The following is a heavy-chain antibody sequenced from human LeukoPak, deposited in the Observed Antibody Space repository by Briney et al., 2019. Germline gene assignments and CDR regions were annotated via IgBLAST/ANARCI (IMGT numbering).Heavy chain of an antibody. CDR1: GGSFSGYY. D-gene: IGHD3-22*01. V-gene: IGHV4-34*01. CDR3: ARGLDYDSSGYYYFHDAFDI. CDR2: INHSGST. Sequence: SETLSPTCAVYGGSFSGYYWSWIRQPPGKGLEWIGEINHSGSTNYNPSLKSRVTISVDTSKNQFSLKLSSVTAADTAVYYCARGLDYDSSGYYYFHDAFDIWGQGTMATVSS. J-gene: IGHJ3*02.